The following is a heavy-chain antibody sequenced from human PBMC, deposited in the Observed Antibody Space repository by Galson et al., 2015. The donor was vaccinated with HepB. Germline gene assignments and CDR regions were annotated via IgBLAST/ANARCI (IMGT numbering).Heavy chain of an antibody. J-gene: IGHJ5*02. V-gene: IGHV3-21*01. CDR1: GFKFSSYN. CDR2: ISSGSNI. Sequence: SLRLSCAASGFKFSSYNMHWVRQAPGKGLEWVSYISSGSNIYYADSVRGRFTISGDNAKNLLFLQMNSLRVDDTAVYYCASGGLTVKGFGESFLNWFDPWGQGILVTVSS. CDR3: ASGGLTVKGFGESFLNWFDP. D-gene: IGHD3-10*01.